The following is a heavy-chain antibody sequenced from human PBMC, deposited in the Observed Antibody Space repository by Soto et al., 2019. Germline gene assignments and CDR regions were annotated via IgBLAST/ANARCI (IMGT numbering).Heavy chain of an antibody. D-gene: IGHD3-22*01. V-gene: IGHV3-48*03. Sequence: GGSLRLSCAASGFTFSSYEMNWVRQAPGKGLEWVSYISSSGSTIYYADSVKGRFTISRDNAKNSLYLQMNSLRAEDTAVYYCARAYYYDSSGSAAFYYWGQGTLVTVSS. J-gene: IGHJ4*02. CDR2: ISSSGSTI. CDR1: GFTFSSYE. CDR3: ARAYYYDSSGSAAFYY.